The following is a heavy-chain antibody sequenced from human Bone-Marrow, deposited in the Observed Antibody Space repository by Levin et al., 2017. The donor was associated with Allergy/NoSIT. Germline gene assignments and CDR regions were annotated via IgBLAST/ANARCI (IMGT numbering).Heavy chain of an antibody. Sequence: PGGSLRLSCAGAGFIFSDYAMHWVRQAPGKGLEWVAVISYDGNNNYYADSVKGRFTISRDNSKNTLYLQMNSLRPEDTAVYYCAIDVGVDYHDSSAVAPQYIQHWGQGTVVTVSS. CDR1: GFIFSDYA. D-gene: IGHD3-22*01. J-gene: IGHJ1*01. V-gene: IGHV3-30-3*01. CDR3: AIDVGVDYHDSSAVAPQYIQH. CDR2: ISYDGNNN.